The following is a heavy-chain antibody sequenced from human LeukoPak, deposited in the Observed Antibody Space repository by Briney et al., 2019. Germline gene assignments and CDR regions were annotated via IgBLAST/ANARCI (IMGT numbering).Heavy chain of an antibody. CDR3: ARVGHYGSGLCYFDY. J-gene: IGHJ4*02. D-gene: IGHD3-10*01. Sequence: GGSLRLSCAASGFTFSSYAMHWVRQAPGKGLEWVAVISYDGSNKYYADSVKGRFTISRDNSKNTLYLQMNSLRAEDTAVYYCARVGHYGSGLCYFDYWGQGTLVTVSS. V-gene: IGHV3-30-3*01. CDR1: GFTFSSYA. CDR2: ISYDGSNK.